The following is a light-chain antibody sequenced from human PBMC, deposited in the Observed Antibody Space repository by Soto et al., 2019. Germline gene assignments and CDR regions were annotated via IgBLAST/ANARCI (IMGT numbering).Light chain of an antibody. J-gene: IGKJ4*01. CDR1: QGISNY. CDR3: QKYDSAPLT. Sequence: DIQMTQSPSSLSAFVGDRVTITCRASQGISNYLAWYQQKPGKVPKVLIYAASTLQPGVPPRFRGSGSGTDFPLTISSLQPEDVATYYCQKYDSAPLTFGGGTKVDLK. V-gene: IGKV1-27*01. CDR2: AAS.